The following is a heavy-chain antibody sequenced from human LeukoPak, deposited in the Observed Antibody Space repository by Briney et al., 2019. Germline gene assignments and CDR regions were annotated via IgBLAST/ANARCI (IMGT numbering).Heavy chain of an antibody. D-gene: IGHD6-19*01. CDR3: ARDGGQWLGYNVFDY. J-gene: IGHJ4*02. Sequence: GASVKVSCKASGYTFTGYYMHWVRQAPGQGLEWMGWINPNSGGTNFAQKFQGRVTMTRDTSINTAYMELCRLRSDDTAVYYCARDGGQWLGYNVFDYWGQGTLVTVSS. V-gene: IGHV1-2*02. CDR2: INPNSGGT. CDR1: GYTFTGYY.